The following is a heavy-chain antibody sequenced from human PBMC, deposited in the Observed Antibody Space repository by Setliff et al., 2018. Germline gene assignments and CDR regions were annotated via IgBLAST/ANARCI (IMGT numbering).Heavy chain of an antibody. J-gene: IGHJ4*02. CDR1: GGSITNFY. D-gene: IGHD6-6*01. CDR2: ITHTGTTGST. CDR3: ARGRNIAARLLDS. V-gene: IGHV4-34*01. Sequence: PSETLSLTCTVSGGSITNFYWNWIRQSPGKGLEWIGEITHTGTTGSTNYNPSLKSRVTVSIDTSKNHFSLKLSSVTAADTAVYYCARGRNIAARLLDSWGQGTLVTVSS.